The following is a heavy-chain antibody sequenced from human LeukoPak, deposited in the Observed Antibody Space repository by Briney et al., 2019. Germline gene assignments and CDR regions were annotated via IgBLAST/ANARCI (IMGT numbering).Heavy chain of an antibody. V-gene: IGHV4-34*01. CDR3: ASRTVENQFDY. J-gene: IGHJ4*02. CDR1: GGSFSGYY. D-gene: IGHD4-17*01. Sequence: SETLSLTCAVYGGSFSGYYWSWIRQPPGKGLEWIGEINHSGSTNYNPSLKSRVTISVDTSKNQFSLKLSSVTAADTAVYCCASRTVENQFDYWGQGTLVTVSS. CDR2: INHSGST.